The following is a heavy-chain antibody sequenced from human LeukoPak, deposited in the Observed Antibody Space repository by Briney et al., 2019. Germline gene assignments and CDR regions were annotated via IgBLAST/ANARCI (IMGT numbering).Heavy chain of an antibody. D-gene: IGHD3-16*01. J-gene: IGHJ4*02. V-gene: IGHV3-48*03. CDR2: ISSSGSTI. CDR3: ARGRVGFMITFGGPKGYFDY. Sequence: GGSLRLSCAASGFTFSSYEMNWVRQAPGKGLEWVSYISSSGSTIYYADSVKGRFTISRDNAKNSLYLQMNSLRAEDTAVYYCARGRVGFMITFGGPKGYFDYWGQGTLVTVSS. CDR1: GFTFSSYE.